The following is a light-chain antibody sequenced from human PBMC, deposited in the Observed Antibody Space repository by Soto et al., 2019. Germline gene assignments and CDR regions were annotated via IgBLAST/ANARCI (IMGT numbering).Light chain of an antibody. J-gene: IGLJ2*01. Sequence: QSVLTQPPSASGSPGQSVTISCTGTSSDVGDYNYVSWYQQHPGTAPKLLIYEVNKRPSGVPDRFSGSKSGNTASLTVSGLQAEDEADYYCHSYEGYSNLVFGGGTKLTVL. CDR1: SSDVGDYNY. CDR3: HSYEGYSNLV. CDR2: EVN. V-gene: IGLV2-8*01.